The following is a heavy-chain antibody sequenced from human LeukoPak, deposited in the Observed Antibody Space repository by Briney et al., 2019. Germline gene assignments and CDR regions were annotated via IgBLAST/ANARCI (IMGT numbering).Heavy chain of an antibody. V-gene: IGHV4-59*01. Sequence: SETLSLTCTVSGDSITSYYWSWIRRPPGKGLEWIGYIHYTGSTNYHPSLTSRVSTSVDTSDNQFSLKLTSVTAADTAVYYCARGGPNSSGYTVDAFDIWGLGTMITVSS. CDR3: ARGGPNSSGYTVDAFDI. CDR1: GDSITSYY. D-gene: IGHD3-22*01. CDR2: IHYTGST. J-gene: IGHJ3*02.